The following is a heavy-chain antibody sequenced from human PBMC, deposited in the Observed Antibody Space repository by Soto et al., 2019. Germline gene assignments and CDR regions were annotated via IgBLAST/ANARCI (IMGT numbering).Heavy chain of an antibody. J-gene: IGHJ5*02. V-gene: IGHV1-18*01. D-gene: IGHD3-10*01. Sequence: QVQLVQSGAEVKKPGASVKVSCKASGYTFTSYGISWVRQAPGQGLEWMGWISAYNGNTNYAQKLQGRVTMTTDTATVTAXMELRSLRSDDTAVYYCAREGEYYGSGSLLNWFDPWGQGTLVTVSS. CDR1: GYTFTSYG. CDR3: AREGEYYGSGSLLNWFDP. CDR2: ISAYNGNT.